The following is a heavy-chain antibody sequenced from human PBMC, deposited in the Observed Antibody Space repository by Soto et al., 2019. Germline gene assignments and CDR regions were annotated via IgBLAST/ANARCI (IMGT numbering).Heavy chain of an antibody. CDR3: AREVKWELLRNWFDP. CDR1: GYTFTSYY. Sequence: SVKVSCKASGYTFTSYYMHWVRQAPGQGLEWMGIINPSGGSTSYAQKFQGRVTMTRDTSTSTVYMELSSLRSEDTAVYYCAREVKWELLRNWFDPWGQGTLVTVSS. D-gene: IGHD1-26*01. V-gene: IGHV1-46*01. J-gene: IGHJ5*02. CDR2: INPSGGST.